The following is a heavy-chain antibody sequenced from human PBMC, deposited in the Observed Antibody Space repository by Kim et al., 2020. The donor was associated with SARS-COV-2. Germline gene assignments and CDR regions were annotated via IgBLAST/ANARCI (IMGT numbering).Heavy chain of an antibody. Sequence: GGSLRLSCAASGFTFSGYVMNWVRQAPGKGLEWVSVISGSGGSTYYADSVKGRFTISRDNSENTLYLQMNSLRAEDTAVYYCAKGPAGVIAVAGTGTLDFCGQGTRVTVSS. CDR2: ISGSGGST. D-gene: IGHD6-19*01. V-gene: IGHV3-23*01. CDR3: AKGPAGVIAVAGTGTLDF. CDR1: GFTFSGYV. J-gene: IGHJ4*02.